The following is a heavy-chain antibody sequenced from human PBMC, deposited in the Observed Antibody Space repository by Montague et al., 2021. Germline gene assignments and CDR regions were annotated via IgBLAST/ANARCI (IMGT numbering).Heavy chain of an antibody. Sequence: SETLSLTCTVSGGSISGYWSWIRQPPGKGLEWLGYNYYKGSTKYNTSLRSRVTISVETSKNQFSLKLSSATAAATAVYYCAGVDDHGPSDYWGQGTLVTVSS. V-gene: IGHV4-59*12. D-gene: IGHD1-1*01. CDR1: GGSISGY. J-gene: IGHJ4*02. CDR3: AGVDDHGPSDY. CDR2: NYYKGST.